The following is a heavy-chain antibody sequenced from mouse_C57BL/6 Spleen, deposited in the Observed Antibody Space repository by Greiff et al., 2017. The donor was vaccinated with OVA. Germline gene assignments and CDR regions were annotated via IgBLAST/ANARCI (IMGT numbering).Heavy chain of an antibody. D-gene: IGHD1-1*01. CDR2: IDPENGDT. J-gene: IGHJ2*01. CDR1: GFNIKDDY. CDR3: TTWGGSSYFDY. Sequence: LVESGAELVRPGASVKLSCTASGFNIKDDYMHWVKQRPEQGLEWIGWIDPENGDTEYASKFQGKATITADTSSNTAYLQLSSLTSEDTAVYYCTTWGGSSYFDYWGQGTTLTVSS. V-gene: IGHV14-4*01.